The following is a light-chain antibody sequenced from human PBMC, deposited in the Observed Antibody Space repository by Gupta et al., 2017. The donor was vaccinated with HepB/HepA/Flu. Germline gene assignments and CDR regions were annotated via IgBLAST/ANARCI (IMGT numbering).Light chain of an antibody. V-gene: IGKV1-39*01. Sequence: DIEMTQSPSSLSASVGDRVTITCRASQSIASYLNWYRQKSGKAPELLIYAASILQSGVPSRFSGTGSGTDFTLPISGLQPEDFATYYCQQSYNTRMYTFGQGTKLDIK. CDR2: AAS. J-gene: IGKJ2*01. CDR3: QQSYNTRMYT. CDR1: QSIASY.